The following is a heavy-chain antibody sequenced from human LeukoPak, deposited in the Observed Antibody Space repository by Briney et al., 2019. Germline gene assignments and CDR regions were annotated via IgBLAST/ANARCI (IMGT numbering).Heavy chain of an antibody. CDR1: GYSFTSYW. J-gene: IGHJ3*02. Sequence: KISCKGSGYSFTSYWIGWVRQMPGKGLEWMGIIYPGDSDTRYSPSFQGQVTISADKSISTAYLQWSSLKASDTAMYYCAVDYYDSSVYSPPFVFDIWGKGKMVTFSS. D-gene: IGHD3-22*01. CDR3: AVDYYDSSVYSPPFVFDI. CDR2: IYPGDSDT. V-gene: IGHV5-51*01.